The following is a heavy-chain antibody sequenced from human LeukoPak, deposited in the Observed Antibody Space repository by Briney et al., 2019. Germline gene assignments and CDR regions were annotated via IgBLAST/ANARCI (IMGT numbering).Heavy chain of an antibody. D-gene: IGHD1-7*01. CDR3: AKERMGYNWNYPPFDY. Sequence: GGSLRLSCAASGFTVSSNYMSWVRQAPGKGLEWVSVIYSGGSTYYADPVKGRFTISRDNSKNTLYLQMNSLRAEDTAVYYCAKERMGYNWNYPPFDYWGQGTLVTVSS. J-gene: IGHJ4*02. V-gene: IGHV3-66*02. CDR1: GFTVSSNY. CDR2: IYSGGST.